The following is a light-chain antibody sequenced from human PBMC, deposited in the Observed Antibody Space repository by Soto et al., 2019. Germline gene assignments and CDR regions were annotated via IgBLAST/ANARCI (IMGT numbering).Light chain of an antibody. V-gene: IGKV3-20*01. J-gene: IGKJ2*01. CDR1: RSFSSSY. CDR3: QQYGSSPPYT. CDR2: AAS. Sequence: EIVLTQSPGTLALSPGERATLSCRASRSFSSSYLAWYQQMPGQAPRLLIYAASSRATGIPDRFSGSGSGTDFTLTISRLESEDSAVYYCQQYGSSPPYTFGQGTKLEIK.